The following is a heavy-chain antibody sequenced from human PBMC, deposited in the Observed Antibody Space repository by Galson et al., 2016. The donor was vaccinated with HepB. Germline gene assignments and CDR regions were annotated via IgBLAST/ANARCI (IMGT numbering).Heavy chain of an antibody. D-gene: IGHD2-15*01. V-gene: IGHV4-39*01. CDR3: ARLFGGYIDY. J-gene: IGHJ4*02. Sequence: SETLSLTCTVSGGSISRRGYYWGWIRQPPGKGLEWIGSLYYSGLTYYNSSLKSRVTISVDTSKNQFSLKLSSVTAADTAVYYCARLFGGYIDYWGQGTLVTVSS. CDR1: GGSISRRGYY. CDR2: LYYSGLT.